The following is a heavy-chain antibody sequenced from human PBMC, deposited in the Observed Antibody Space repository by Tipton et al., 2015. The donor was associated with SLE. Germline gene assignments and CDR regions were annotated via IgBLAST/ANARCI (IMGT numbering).Heavy chain of an antibody. CDR1: GFTFSRFA. CDR3: ARGRFCSSAQPDPFDY. CDR2: ISNNGDST. Sequence: SLRLSCAASGFTFSRFAMHWVRQAPGKGLEYVSAISNNGDSTYYANSVKGRFTISRDNSKKTLYLQMGSLTAEDMAVYYCARGRFCSSAQPDPFDYGGQGTLVAVSS. J-gene: IGHJ4*02. V-gene: IGHV3-64*01. D-gene: IGHD6-19*01.